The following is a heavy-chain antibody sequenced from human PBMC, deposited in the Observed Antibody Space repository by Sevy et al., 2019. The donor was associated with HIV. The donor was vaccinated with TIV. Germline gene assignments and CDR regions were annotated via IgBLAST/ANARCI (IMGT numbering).Heavy chain of an antibody. Sequence: GGSLRISCAASGFTFSSYCMHWVRQAPGKGLVWVSRINSDGSSTSYADSVKGRFTISRDNAKNTLYLQMNSLRAEDTAVYYCASGGPYQFHWGQGTLVTVSS. J-gene: IGHJ4*02. CDR3: ASGGPYQFH. CDR2: INSDGSST. CDR1: GFTFSSYC. D-gene: IGHD2-2*01. V-gene: IGHV3-74*01.